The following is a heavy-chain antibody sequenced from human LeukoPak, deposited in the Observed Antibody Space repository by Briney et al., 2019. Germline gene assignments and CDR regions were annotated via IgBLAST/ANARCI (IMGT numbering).Heavy chain of an antibody. V-gene: IGHV3-48*01. CDR1: GFTFSSYS. Sequence: GGSLRLSCAASGFTFSSYSMNWVRQAPGKGLEWVSSISSSSSTIYYADSVKGRFTISRDNAKNSLYLQMNSLRAEDTAVYYCARAEYYYDSSGYYYFDYWGQGTLVTVSS. CDR3: ARAEYYYDSSGYYYFDY. J-gene: IGHJ4*02. CDR2: ISSSSSTI. D-gene: IGHD3-22*01.